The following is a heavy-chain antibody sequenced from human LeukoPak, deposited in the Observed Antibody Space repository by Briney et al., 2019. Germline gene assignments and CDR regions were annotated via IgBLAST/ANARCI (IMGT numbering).Heavy chain of an antibody. J-gene: IGHJ3*02. Sequence: GGSLRLSCAASGFTLSSYAMSWVRQAPGKGVEWVSGISVSGGSTYYADSVKRRFTISRDNSKNTLYLQMNSLRAEDTAVYYCASVHDYSNPDDAFDIWGQGTMVTVSS. CDR3: ASVHDYSNPDDAFDI. V-gene: IGHV3-23*01. CDR2: ISVSGGST. D-gene: IGHD4-11*01. CDR1: GFTLSSYA.